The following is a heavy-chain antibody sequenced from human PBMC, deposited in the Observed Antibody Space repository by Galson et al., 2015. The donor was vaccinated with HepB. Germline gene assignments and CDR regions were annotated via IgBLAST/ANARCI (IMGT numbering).Heavy chain of an antibody. Sequence: SVKVSCKASGYSFTSYDINWVRQAPGQGLEWMGWMNPNSGNTGYAQKFQGRVTMTRNTSISTAYMELSSLRSDDTAVYYCARAPKMVPAAGAVNWFDPWGQGTLVTVSS. CDR2: MNPNSGNT. D-gene: IGHD2-2*01. J-gene: IGHJ5*02. V-gene: IGHV1-8*01. CDR1: GYSFTSYD. CDR3: ARAPKMVPAAGAVNWFDP.